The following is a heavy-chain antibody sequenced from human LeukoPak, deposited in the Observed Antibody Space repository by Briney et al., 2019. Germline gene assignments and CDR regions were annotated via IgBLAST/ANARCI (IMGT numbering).Heavy chain of an antibody. V-gene: IGHV4-34*01. D-gene: IGHD3-10*01. CDR3: ARGWFGFWHNSYLDDNAFDV. Sequence: SETLSLTCAVYGGSFSGYYWSWIRQVPGKGLEWLEEINQSGRTNYNPSLKSRVTISVDPSKNQLSLSLSFVTATDTAVYYCARGWFGFWHNSYLDDNAFDVWGPGTVVTVSS. CDR1: GGSFSGYY. CDR2: INQSGRT. J-gene: IGHJ3*01.